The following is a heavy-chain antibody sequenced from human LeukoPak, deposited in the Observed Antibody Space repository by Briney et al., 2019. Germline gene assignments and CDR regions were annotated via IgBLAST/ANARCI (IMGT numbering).Heavy chain of an antibody. Sequence: PSETLSLTCTVSGGSISSYYWSWIRQPPGKGLEWIGYIYYSGSTNYNPSLKSRVTISVDTSKNQFSLKLSSVTAADTAVYYCARGYYDFWSGYSMEGMDVWGQGTTVTVSS. D-gene: IGHD3-3*01. V-gene: IGHV4-59*12. CDR2: IYYSGST. J-gene: IGHJ6*02. CDR3: ARGYYDFWSGYSMEGMDV. CDR1: GGSISSYY.